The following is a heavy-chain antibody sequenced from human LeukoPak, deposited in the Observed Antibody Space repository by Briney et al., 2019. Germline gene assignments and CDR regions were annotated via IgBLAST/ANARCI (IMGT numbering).Heavy chain of an antibody. CDR1: GGTFSSYA. Sequence: ASVKVSCKASGGTFSSYAISWVRQAPGQGLEWRGGIISIFGTANYAQKFQGRVTITTDEPTSTAYMELSSLRSEDTAVYYCAIRYCSSTSCQYYFDYWGQGTLVTVSS. CDR3: AIRYCSSTSCQYYFDY. J-gene: IGHJ4*02. CDR2: IISIFGTA. V-gene: IGHV1-69*05. D-gene: IGHD2-2*01.